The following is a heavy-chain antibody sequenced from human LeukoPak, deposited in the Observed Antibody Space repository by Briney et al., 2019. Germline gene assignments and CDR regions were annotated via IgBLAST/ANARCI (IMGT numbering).Heavy chain of an antibody. V-gene: IGHV4-4*07. J-gene: IGHJ4*02. Sequence: SETLSLTCTVSGGSISSYYWSWIRQPAGKGLEWIGRIYTSGSTNYNPSLKSRVTMSVDTSKNQFSLKLSSVTAADTAVYYCARENYDSSGYPLGFDYWGQGTLVTVSS. CDR2: IYTSGST. D-gene: IGHD3-22*01. CDR3: ARENYDSSGYPLGFDY. CDR1: GGSISSYY.